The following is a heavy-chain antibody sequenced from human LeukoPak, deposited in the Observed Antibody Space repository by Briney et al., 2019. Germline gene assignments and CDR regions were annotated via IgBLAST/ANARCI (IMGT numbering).Heavy chain of an antibody. V-gene: IGHV4-59*01. CDR3: AGMIRGGSYYIENY. CDR1: GGSISSYY. Sequence: SETLSLTCTVSGGSISSYYWSWIRQPPGKGLEWIGYIYYSGSTNYNPSLKSRVTISVDTSKNQFSLKLSSVTAADTAVYYCAGMIRGGSYYIENYWGQGTLVTVSS. CDR2: IYYSGST. J-gene: IGHJ4*02. D-gene: IGHD1-26*01.